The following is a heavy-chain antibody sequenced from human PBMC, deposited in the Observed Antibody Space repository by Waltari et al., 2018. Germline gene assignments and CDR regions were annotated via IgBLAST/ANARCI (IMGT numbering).Heavy chain of an antibody. Sequence: QVQLVESGGGVVQPGRSLRLSCAASGFTFSSHAMHWVRQAPGKGLEWVAVISYDASNKYYADSVQGRVTISRDISKNTLYLQMDSLRAEDMAVYYCARAGGDSHYYGMDVWGQGTTVTVSS. J-gene: IGHJ6*02. CDR1: GFTFSSHA. V-gene: IGHV3-30*01. D-gene: IGHD4-17*01. CDR3: ARAGGDSHYYGMDV. CDR2: ISYDASNK.